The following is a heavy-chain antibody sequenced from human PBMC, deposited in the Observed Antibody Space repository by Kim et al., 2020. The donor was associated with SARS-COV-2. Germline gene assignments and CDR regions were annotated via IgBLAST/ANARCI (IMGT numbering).Heavy chain of an antibody. J-gene: IGHJ3*02. CDR1: GFTFSVSA. Sequence: GLSLRLSCAASGFTFSVSAIHWVRQASGKGLEWVGRIRSKANTYATAYAASVKGRFSISRDDSKNTAYLQMNSLKTDDTAVYYCTSVPGKTLAFWDAFEIWGQGTRVTVSS. V-gene: IGHV3-73*01. CDR3: TSVPGKTLAFWDAFEI. CDR2: IRSKANTYAT. D-gene: IGHD1-1*01.